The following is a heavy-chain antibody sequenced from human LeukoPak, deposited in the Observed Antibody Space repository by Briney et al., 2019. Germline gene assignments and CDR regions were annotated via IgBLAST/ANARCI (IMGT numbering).Heavy chain of an antibody. Sequence: GGSLRLSCAASGFTFSRYWMSSVRQAPGKGLEWVANIKEDGSEKYHVDSVKGRFTISRDNAKNSLYLQMNSLRAEDTAVYYCATLYRDYFDYWGQGTLVTVSA. CDR1: GFTFSRYW. CDR3: ATLYRDYFDY. D-gene: IGHD2-8*01. V-gene: IGHV3-7*05. J-gene: IGHJ4*02. CDR2: IKEDGSEK.